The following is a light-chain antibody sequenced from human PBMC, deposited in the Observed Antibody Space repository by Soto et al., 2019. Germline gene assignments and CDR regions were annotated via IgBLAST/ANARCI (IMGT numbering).Light chain of an antibody. CDR3: QQRSNWPVT. V-gene: IGKV3-11*01. CDR2: DAS. CDR1: QSVSSY. Sequence: EIVLTQSPATLSLSPGERATLSCRASQSVSSYLAWYQQKPGQAPRLLIYDASSRATGIPARFSGSGSETEFTLTISSLEPEDFAVYYCQQRSNWPVTFGQGTKWIS. J-gene: IGKJ1*01.